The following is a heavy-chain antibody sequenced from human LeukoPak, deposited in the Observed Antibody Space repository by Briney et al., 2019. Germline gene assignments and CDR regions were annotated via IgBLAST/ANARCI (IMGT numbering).Heavy chain of an antibody. V-gene: IGHV4-39*07. CDR3: VTIAKDRLAGPTPGLPGS. D-gene: IGHD6-19*01. CDR2: IYYSGRT. Sequence: SETLPLTCSVSGGSVSSTSYYWGWIRQSPGKGLEWIGSIYYSGRTYYSESLKTRVTILVDTSKNQVSLRLSSVTATDTALCSCVTIAKDRLAGPTPGLPGSWGQGTLVTVSS. CDR1: GGSVSSTSYY. J-gene: IGHJ5*02.